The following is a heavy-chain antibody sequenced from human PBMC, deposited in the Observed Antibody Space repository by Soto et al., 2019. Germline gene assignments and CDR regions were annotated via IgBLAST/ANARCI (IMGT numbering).Heavy chain of an antibody. J-gene: IGHJ6*02. D-gene: IGHD1-7*01. V-gene: IGHV3-21*01. CDR2: ISSSSSYI. Sequence: EVQLVESGGGLVKPGGSLRLSCAASGFTFSSYSMNWVRQAPGKGLEWVSSISSSSSYIYYADSVKGRFTISRDNAKNSLYLQMNSLRAEDTAVYYCARGLELRNYYYGMDVWGQGTTVTVSS. CDR1: GFTFSSYS. CDR3: ARGLELRNYYYGMDV.